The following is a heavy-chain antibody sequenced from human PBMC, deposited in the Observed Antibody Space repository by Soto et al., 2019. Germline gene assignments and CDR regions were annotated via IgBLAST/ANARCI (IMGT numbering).Heavy chain of an antibody. J-gene: IGHJ4*02. CDR3: AKDLRGLLWCGELPVDY. Sequence: GGSLRLSCAASVFTFSSYAMSWVRQAPGKGLEWVSAISGSGGSTYYADSVKGRFTISRDNSKNTLYLQMNRLRAEDTAVYYFAKDLRGLLWCGELPVDYWAPGALVTVSP. V-gene: IGHV3-23*01. CDR2: ISGSGGST. D-gene: IGHD3-10*01. CDR1: VFTFSSYA.